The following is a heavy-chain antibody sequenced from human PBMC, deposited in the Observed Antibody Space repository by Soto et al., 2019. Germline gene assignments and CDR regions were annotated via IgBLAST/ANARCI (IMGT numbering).Heavy chain of an antibody. D-gene: IGHD2-2*01. CDR1: GGTFSSYT. V-gene: IGHV1-69*02. J-gene: IGHJ6*03. CDR2: IIPILGIA. Sequence: QVQLVQSGAEVKKPGSSVKVSCKASGGTFSSYTISWVRQAPGQGLEWMGRIIPILGIANYAQKFQGRVTITADKSTSTAYMKLSSLRSEDTAVYYCAIVLPAASSHNDYMDVWGKGTTVTVSS. CDR3: AIVLPAASSHNDYMDV.